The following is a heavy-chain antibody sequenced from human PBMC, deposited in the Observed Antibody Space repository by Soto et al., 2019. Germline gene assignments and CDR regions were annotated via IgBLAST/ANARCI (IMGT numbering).Heavy chain of an antibody. J-gene: IGHJ4*02. D-gene: IGHD6-19*01. V-gene: IGHV3-30*18. CDR2: ISYDGSNK. CDR3: AKDGIAVAGRFDF. CDR1: GFTFSSYG. Sequence: QVQLVESGGGVVQPGRSLRLSCAASGFTFSSYGMHWVRQAPGKGLEWVAVISYDGSNKYYADSVKGRFTISSDNSKNTMYMQMSSLRAEDTAVYYCAKDGIAVAGRFDFWGQGTLVTVSS.